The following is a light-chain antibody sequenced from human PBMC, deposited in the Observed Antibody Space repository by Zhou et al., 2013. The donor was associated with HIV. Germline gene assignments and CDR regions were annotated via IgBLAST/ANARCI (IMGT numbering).Light chain of an antibody. CDR1: QTVSSN. CDR2: GAA. J-gene: IGKJ4*01. CDR3: QHLNSYPLT. V-gene: IGKV3-15*01. Sequence: IVLTQSPGTLSLSPGERATVSCRASQTVSSNLAWYQQKPGQVPRLLIYGAATRATGVPGRFSGSGSGTEFTLTISSLQPEDFATYYCQHLNSYPLTFGGGTKVEIK.